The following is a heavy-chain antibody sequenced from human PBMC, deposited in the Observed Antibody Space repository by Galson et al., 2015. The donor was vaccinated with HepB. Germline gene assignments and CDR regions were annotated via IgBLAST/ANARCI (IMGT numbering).Heavy chain of an antibody. CDR1: GFNFGDHA. CDR3: ARDIGPLTMTRGYLAS. Sequence: SLRLSCAGSGFNFGDHAMHWVRQVPGKGLEWVSAISWNSGGVGYADSVRGRFTISSDNARNSVSLQMNSLRVEDTALYYCARDIGPLTMTRGYLASWGQGTLVTITS. CDR2: ISWNSGGV. V-gene: IGHV3-9*01. D-gene: IGHD3-10*01. J-gene: IGHJ1*01.